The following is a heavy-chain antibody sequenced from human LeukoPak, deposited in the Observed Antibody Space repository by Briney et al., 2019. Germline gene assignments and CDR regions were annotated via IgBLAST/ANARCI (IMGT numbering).Heavy chain of an antibody. CDR2: ISGSGGST. CDR3: AKDWDIVATTQPFDY. Sequence: GGSLRLSCAASGFTFSSYAMSWVRQAPGKGLEWVSAISGSGGSTYYADSVKGRFTISRDNSKNTLYLQMNSLRAEGTAVYYCAKDWDIVATTQPFDYWGQGTLVTVSS. V-gene: IGHV3-23*01. CDR1: GFTFSSYA. D-gene: IGHD5-12*01. J-gene: IGHJ4*02.